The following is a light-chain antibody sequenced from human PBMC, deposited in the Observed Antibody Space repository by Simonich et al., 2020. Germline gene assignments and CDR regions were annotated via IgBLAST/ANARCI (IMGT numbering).Light chain of an antibody. CDR3: QQYYSTPWT. J-gene: IGKJ1*01. CDR2: LAS. Sequence: DIVMTQSPDSLAVSLGERATINCKSSQSVLYSSNNKNYLAWSQPKPGQPPKLRIYLASTRESGVPDRFSGSGSGTDFTLTIGSLHAEDVAVYYCQQYYSTPWTFGQGTKVEIK. CDR1: QSVLYSSNNKNY. V-gene: IGKV4-1*01.